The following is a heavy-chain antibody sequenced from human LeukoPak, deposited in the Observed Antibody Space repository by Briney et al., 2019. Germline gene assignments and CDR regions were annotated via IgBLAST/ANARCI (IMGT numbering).Heavy chain of an antibody. Sequence: VSVKVSCKASGYRLTAYYMHWVRQAPGQGLEWMGWINPNSGGTNYAQKFQGRVTMTRDTSISTAYMELSRLRSDDTAVYYCAREGVDWNYSVCYFDYWGQGTLVTVSS. CDR2: INPNSGGT. V-gene: IGHV1-2*02. J-gene: IGHJ4*02. CDR1: GYRLTAYY. CDR3: AREGVDWNYSVCYFDY. D-gene: IGHD1-7*01.